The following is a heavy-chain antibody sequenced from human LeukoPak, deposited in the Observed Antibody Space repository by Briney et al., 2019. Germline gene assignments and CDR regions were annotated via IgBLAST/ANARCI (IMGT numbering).Heavy chain of an antibody. CDR1: GGSISGSNW. Sequence: SGTLSLTCAVSGGSISGSNWWSWVRQPPGKGLEWIGEIYQSGATNYNPFLKSRVTISLDKSKNQFSLKVTSVTAADTAVYYCARRNYYDGTVYFDSWGQGTLVTASS. CDR3: ARRNYYDGTVYFDS. J-gene: IGHJ4*02. V-gene: IGHV4-4*02. D-gene: IGHD3-22*01. CDR2: IYQSGAT.